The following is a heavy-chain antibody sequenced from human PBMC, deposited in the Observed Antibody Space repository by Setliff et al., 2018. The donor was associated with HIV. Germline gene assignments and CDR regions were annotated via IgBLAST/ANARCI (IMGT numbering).Heavy chain of an antibody. J-gene: IGHJ3*01. D-gene: IGHD5-12*01. V-gene: IGHV1-69*05. CDR3: ARTSGDAYNYEGAFDV. CDR2: IIPIVKSA. CDR1: GDTFNNYG. Sequence: GASVKVSCKVSGDTFNNYGLNWVRQAPGQGLEWMGGIIPIVKSADYAQKFQGRVTITTDESTSTAYMDLSSLKSEDTAIYYCARTSGDAYNYEGAFDVWGQGTLVTVSS.